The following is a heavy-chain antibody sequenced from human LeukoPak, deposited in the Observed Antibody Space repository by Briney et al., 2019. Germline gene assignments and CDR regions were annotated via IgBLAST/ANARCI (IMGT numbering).Heavy chain of an antibody. J-gene: IGHJ5*02. D-gene: IGHD6-13*01. CDR3: AKDSDELIAAAFNWFDP. Sequence: GGTLRLSCAASGFTFSSYGMSWVRQAPGKGLEWVSAISGSGGTTDYAGSVKGRFTISRDNSKDTLYLQMNSLRAEDTALYYCAKDSDELIAAAFNWFDPWGQGTLVTVSS. CDR1: GFTFSSYG. CDR2: ISGSGGTT. V-gene: IGHV3-23*01.